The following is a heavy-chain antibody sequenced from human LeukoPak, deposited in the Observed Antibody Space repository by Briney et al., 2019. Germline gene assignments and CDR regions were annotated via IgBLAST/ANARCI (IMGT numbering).Heavy chain of an antibody. CDR3: ARQPKSCAPGIFITGKACWFDP. J-gene: IGHJ5*02. V-gene: IGHV4-39*01. Sequence: SETLSLTCSVSDGSISSGYYYWAWIRQPPGKGPEWIGSIYNSGTTYPNPSLKSRVTISVDTSKNQFSLKLSSVTAADTAVYYCARQPKSCAPGIFITGKACWFDPWGQGTLVTVSS. D-gene: IGHD3-10*01. CDR1: DGSISSGYYY. CDR2: IYNSGTT.